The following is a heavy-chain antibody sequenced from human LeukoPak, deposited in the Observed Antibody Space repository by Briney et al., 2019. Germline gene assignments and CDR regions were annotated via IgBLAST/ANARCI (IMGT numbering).Heavy chain of an antibody. CDR1: GFTFSSYW. CDR2: IKQDGSEK. D-gene: IGHD1-7*01. CDR3: ARVPLGWNYGVDY. V-gene: IGHV3-7*01. Sequence: GGSLRLSCAASGFTFSSYWMSWVRQAPGKGLEWVANIKQDGSEKYYVDSVKGRFTISRDNAKNSLYLQMNSLRAEDTAVYYCARVPLGWNYGVDYWGQGTLVTVSS. J-gene: IGHJ4*02.